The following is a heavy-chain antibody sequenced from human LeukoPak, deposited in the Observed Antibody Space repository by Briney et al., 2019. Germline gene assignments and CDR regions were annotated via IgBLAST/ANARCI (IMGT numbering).Heavy chain of an antibody. CDR2: ISRNGGST. CDR1: GFTFSKYA. V-gene: IGHV3-64D*06. D-gene: IGHD3-10*01. Sequence: GGSLRLSCSASGFTFSKYAMHWVRQAPGKGLEYVSAISRNGGSTYYADSVKGRFTISRDNSKNTLYLQMSSLRAEDTAVYYCVKDAYGSGSYPLRFDPWGQGTLVTVSS. J-gene: IGHJ5*02. CDR3: VKDAYGSGSYPLRFDP.